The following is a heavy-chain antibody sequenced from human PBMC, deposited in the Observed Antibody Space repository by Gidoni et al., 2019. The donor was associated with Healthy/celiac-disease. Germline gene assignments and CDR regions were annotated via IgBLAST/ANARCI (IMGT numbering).Heavy chain of an antibody. CDR1: GYTFTSYG. CDR3: ARDSPFYYDSSGYTSAFDI. D-gene: IGHD3-22*01. Sequence: QVQLVQSGAEVKKPGASVKVSCKASGYTFTSYGISWVRQAPGQGLEWMGWISAYNGNTNYAQKLQGRVTMTTDTSTSTAYMELRSLRSDDTAVYYCARDSPFYYDSSGYTSAFDIWGQGTMVTVSS. V-gene: IGHV1-18*04. CDR2: ISAYNGNT. J-gene: IGHJ3*02.